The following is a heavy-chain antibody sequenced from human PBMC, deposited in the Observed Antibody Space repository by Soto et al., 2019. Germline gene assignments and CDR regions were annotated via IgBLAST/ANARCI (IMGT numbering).Heavy chain of an antibody. CDR1: GFTFSSYA. V-gene: IGHV3-23*01. Sequence: GGSLRLSCAASGFTFSSYAMSWVRQAPGKGLEWVSAISGSGGSTYYADSVKGPFTISRDNSKNTLYLQMNSQRAEDTAVYYCAKDVTVVVPAAIRGQYYYYGMDVWGQGTTVTVSS. D-gene: IGHD2-2*02. J-gene: IGHJ6*02. CDR3: AKDVTVVVPAAIRGQYYYYGMDV. CDR2: ISGSGGST.